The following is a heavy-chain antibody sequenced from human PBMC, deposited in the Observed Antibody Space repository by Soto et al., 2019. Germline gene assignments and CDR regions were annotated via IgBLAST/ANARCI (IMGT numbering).Heavy chain of an antibody. CDR2: IYYSGST. J-gene: IGHJ4*02. Sequence: QLQLQESGPGLVKPSVTLSLTCTVSGGSISSSSYYWGWIRQPPGKGLEWIGSIYYSGSTYYNPSRNIRVTIDVDKSKYQFSLKRSSVNAADTAVYYCARLELRRGEYSGSSDYWGQGTLVTVSS. V-gene: IGHV4-39*01. CDR3: ARLELRRGEYSGSSDY. D-gene: IGHD1-26*01. CDR1: GGSISSSSYY.